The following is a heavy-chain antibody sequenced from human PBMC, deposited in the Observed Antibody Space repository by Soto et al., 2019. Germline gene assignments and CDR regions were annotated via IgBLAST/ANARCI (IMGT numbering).Heavy chain of an antibody. V-gene: IGHV1-18*01. D-gene: IGHD2-15*01. Sequence: ASVKVSCKASDYTFTSYGISWVRQAPGQGLEWMGWISAYNGNTNYAQKLQGRVTMTTDTSTSTAYMELRSLRSDDTAVYYCARYFVVVVAATTEGYYYMDVWGKGTTVTVSS. CDR1: DYTFTSYG. CDR3: ARYFVVVVAATTEGYYYMDV. J-gene: IGHJ6*03. CDR2: ISAYNGNT.